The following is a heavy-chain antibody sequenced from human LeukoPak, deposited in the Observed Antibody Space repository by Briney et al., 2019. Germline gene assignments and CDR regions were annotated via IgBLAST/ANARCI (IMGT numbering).Heavy chain of an antibody. V-gene: IGHV1-69*05. J-gene: IGHJ6*03. CDR3: ASGPARWLQLNYGYYYYYMDV. CDR1: GGTFSSYA. Sequence: SVKVSCKASGGTFSSYAISWVRQAPRQGLEWMGGIIPIFGTANYAQKFQGRVTITTDESTSTAYMELSSLRSEDTAVYYCASGPARWLQLNYGYYYYYMDVWGKGTTVTVSS. CDR2: IIPIFGTA. D-gene: IGHD5-24*01.